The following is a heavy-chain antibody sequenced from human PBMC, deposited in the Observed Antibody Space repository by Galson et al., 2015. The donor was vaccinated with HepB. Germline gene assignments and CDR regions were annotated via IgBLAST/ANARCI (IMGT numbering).Heavy chain of an antibody. CDR3: AKWGIAALGVDY. V-gene: IGHV3-30*18. CDR2: ISYDGSNK. Sequence: SLRLSCAASGFTFSSYGIHWVRQAPGKGLEWVAVISYDGSNKYYADSVKGRFTISRDNSKNTLYLQMNSLRAEDTAVYYCAKWGIAALGVDYWGQGTLVTVSS. D-gene: IGHD6-13*01. J-gene: IGHJ4*02. CDR1: GFTFSSYG.